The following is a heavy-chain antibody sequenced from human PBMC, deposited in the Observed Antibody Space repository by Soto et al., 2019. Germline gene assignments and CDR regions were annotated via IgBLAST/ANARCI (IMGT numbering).Heavy chain of an antibody. D-gene: IGHD2-21*01. J-gene: IGHJ4*02. CDR1: GFTFSNAW. Sequence: EVQLVESGGGLVKPGGSLRLSCAASGFTFSNAWMNWVRQAPGKGLEWVGRIKSKTDGGTTDYAAPVKGRFTISRDDSKYTLYLQMNSLKTEDTAVYYCTPEIASVVVSPDFDYWGQGTLVTVSS. CDR3: TPEIASVVVSPDFDY. V-gene: IGHV3-15*07. CDR2: IKSKTDGGTT.